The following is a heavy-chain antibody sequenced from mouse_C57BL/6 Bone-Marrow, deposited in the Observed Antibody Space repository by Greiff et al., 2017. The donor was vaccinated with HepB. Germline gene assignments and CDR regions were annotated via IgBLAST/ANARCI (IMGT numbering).Heavy chain of an antibody. Sequence: VKLMESGPGLVAPSQSLSITCTVSGFSLTSYGVDWVRQSPGKGLEWLGVIWGVGSTNYNSALKSSLSISKDNSKSQVFLKMNSLQTDDTAMYYCASMNYGSSYDAMDYWGQGTSVTVSS. D-gene: IGHD1-1*01. CDR3: ASMNYGSSYDAMDY. CDR1: GFSLTSYG. V-gene: IGHV2-6*01. J-gene: IGHJ4*01. CDR2: IWGVGST.